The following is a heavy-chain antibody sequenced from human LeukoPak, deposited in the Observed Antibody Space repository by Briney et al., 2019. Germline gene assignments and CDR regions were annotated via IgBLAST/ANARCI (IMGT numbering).Heavy chain of an antibody. D-gene: IGHD6-19*01. CDR1: GFTFSSYG. Sequence: GRSLRLSCAASGFTFSSYGMHWVRQAPGKGLEWVAVIWYDGSNKYYADSMKGRFTISRDNSKNTLYLLMNSLRAEDTAVYYCARGSLGTIAVAGTLDYWGQGILVTVSS. V-gene: IGHV3-33*01. CDR2: IWYDGSNK. J-gene: IGHJ4*02. CDR3: ARGSLGTIAVAGTLDY.